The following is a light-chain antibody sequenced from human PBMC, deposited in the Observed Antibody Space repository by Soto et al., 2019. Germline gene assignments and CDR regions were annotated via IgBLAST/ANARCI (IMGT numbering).Light chain of an antibody. CDR1: SSVVGGYNF. V-gene: IGLV2-11*01. CDR2: DVS. CDR3: CSYAGSYTFV. J-gene: IGLJ1*01. Sequence: QSVLTQPRSVSGSPGQSVTISCTGTSSVVGGYNFVSWYQQHPGKAPKLLTYDVSKRPSGVPDRFSGSKSGNTASLAISGLQAEDEADYYCCSYAGSYTFVFGTGTKGTVL.